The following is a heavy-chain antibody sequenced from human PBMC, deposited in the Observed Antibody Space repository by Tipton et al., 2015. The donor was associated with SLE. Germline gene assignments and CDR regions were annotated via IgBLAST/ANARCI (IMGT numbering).Heavy chain of an antibody. J-gene: IGHJ4*02. V-gene: IGHV4-34*01. CDR1: GGSFSGYY. CDR2: INHSGSI. CDR3: ASGPISPGDY. Sequence: TLSLTCAAYGGSFSGYYWSWIRQPPGKGLEWIGEINHSGSINYNPSLKSRVTISVDTSKNQFSLKLSSWTAADTAVYYCASGPISPGDYWGQGTLVTVSA. D-gene: IGHD5-24*01.